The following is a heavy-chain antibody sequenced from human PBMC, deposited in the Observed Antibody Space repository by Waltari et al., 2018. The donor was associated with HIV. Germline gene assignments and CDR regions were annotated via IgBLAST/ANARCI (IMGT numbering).Heavy chain of an antibody. D-gene: IGHD3-16*01. CDR3: ARDGAAGSASPAPAY. J-gene: IGHJ4*02. Sequence: QVQLQESGPGLVKPSGTLSLTCAVSAGSISTSNWWSWVRQSPGKGLEWIGELYHTGTTNYNPSLKSRVTISADKSKDQFSLRLRSVTAADTAVYYCARDGAAGSASPAPAYWGQGTLVIVSS. CDR2: LYHTGTT. CDR1: AGSISTSNW. V-gene: IGHV4-4*02.